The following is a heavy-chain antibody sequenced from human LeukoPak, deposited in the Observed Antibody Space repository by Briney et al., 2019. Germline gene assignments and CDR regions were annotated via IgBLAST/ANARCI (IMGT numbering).Heavy chain of an antibody. CDR2: ISWNSGSI. CDR1: GFTFDDYA. CDR3: AKDKGSPSQDAYYFDY. Sequence: PGGSLRLSCAASGFTFDDYAMHWVRQAPGKGLEWVSGISWNSGSIGYADSVKGRFTISRDNTKNSLYLQMNSLRAEDTALYYCAKDKGSPSQDAYYFDYWGQGTLVTVSS. D-gene: IGHD6-6*01. V-gene: IGHV3-9*01. J-gene: IGHJ4*02.